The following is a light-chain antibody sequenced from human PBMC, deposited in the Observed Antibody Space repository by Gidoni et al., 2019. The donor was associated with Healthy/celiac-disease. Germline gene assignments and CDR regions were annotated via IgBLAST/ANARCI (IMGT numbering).Light chain of an antibody. Sequence: QSALTQPPSASGSPGQSVTISCTGTSSDVGGYNYVSWYQQHPGKAPNLMIYEVSKRPSGVPDRFSGSKSGNMASLTVSGLQAEDEADYYCSSYAGSNNLNVFGTGTKVTVL. CDR2: EVS. V-gene: IGLV2-8*01. CDR1: SSDVGGYNY. CDR3: SSYAGSNNLNV. J-gene: IGLJ1*01.